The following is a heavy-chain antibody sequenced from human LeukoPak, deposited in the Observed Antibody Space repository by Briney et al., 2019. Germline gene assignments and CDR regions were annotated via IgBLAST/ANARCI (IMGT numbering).Heavy chain of an antibody. CDR1: GFTFRNYA. CDR3: AKSGLNRFDY. CDR2: ISYDGSNN. D-gene: IGHD2-15*01. Sequence: GGSLRLSCAASGFTFRNYAMHWVRQAPGKGLEWVAVISYDGSNNYYADSVKGRFTISRDNSKNTLYLQMNSLRAEDTAVYYCAKSGLNRFDYWGQGTLVTVSS. J-gene: IGHJ4*02. V-gene: IGHV3-30*18.